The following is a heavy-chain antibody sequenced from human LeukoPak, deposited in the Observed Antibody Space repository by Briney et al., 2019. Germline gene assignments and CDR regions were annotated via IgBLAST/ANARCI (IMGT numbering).Heavy chain of an antibody. CDR2: IYTSGTT. CDR1: GGSISSYY. D-gene: IGHD3-22*01. J-gene: IGHJ3*02. V-gene: IGHV4-4*07. Sequence: SETLSLTCTVSGGSISSYYWSWIRQPAGKGLEWIGRIYTSGTTNYNPSLKSRVTISVDTSKNQFSLKLSSVTAADTAVYYCARGRNYYDSSRYYYEGDAFDIWGQGTVVTVSS. CDR3: ARGRNYYDSSRYYYEGDAFDI.